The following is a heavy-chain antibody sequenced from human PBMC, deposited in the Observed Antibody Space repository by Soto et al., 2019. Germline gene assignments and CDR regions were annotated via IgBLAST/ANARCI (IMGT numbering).Heavy chain of an antibody. Sequence: SSETLSLTCTVSGGSISSYYWSWIRQPPGKGLEWIGYIYYSGSTNYNPSLKSRVTISVDTSKNQFSLKLSSVTAADTAVYYCARLGDNPYYYMDVWGKGTTVNVSS. J-gene: IGHJ6*03. CDR1: GGSISSYY. CDR3: ARLGDNPYYYMDV. D-gene: IGHD2-21*02. CDR2: IYYSGST. V-gene: IGHV4-59*01.